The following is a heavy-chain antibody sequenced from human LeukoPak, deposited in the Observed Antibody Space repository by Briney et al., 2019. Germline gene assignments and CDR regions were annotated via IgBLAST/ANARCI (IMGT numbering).Heavy chain of an antibody. CDR1: GFTFSHNG. D-gene: IGHD3-22*01. CDR2: IEYDGSDK. J-gene: IGHJ4*02. Sequence: GGSLRLSYAASGFTFSHNGMHWVRQAPGKGLEWMAFIEYDGSDKYFADSVKGRFTISRDNSKNMLYLQMNSLRAEDTALYYCAKDLHSSASCYWGQGALVTVSS. CDR3: AKDLHSSASCY. V-gene: IGHV3-30*02.